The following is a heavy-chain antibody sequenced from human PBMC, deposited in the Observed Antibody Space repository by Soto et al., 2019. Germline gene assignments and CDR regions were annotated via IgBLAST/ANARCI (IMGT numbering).Heavy chain of an antibody. CDR1: GFSFSSYW. D-gene: IGHD6-13*01. Sequence: PGGSLRLSCAASGFSFSSYWMHWVRQAPGKGLVWVSRINSDGSSTSYADSVKGRFTISRDNAKNTLYLQMNSLRAEDTAVYYCARDVYSSSWYFDYWGQGTLVTVSS. CDR3: ARDVYSSSWYFDY. J-gene: IGHJ4*02. V-gene: IGHV3-74*01. CDR2: INSDGSST.